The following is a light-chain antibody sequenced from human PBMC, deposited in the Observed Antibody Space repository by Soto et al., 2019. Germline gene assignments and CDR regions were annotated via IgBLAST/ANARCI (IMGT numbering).Light chain of an antibody. V-gene: IGLV1-47*01. CDR3: ATWDVTLGGHIV. CDR2: RNN. CDR1: TSNFGSHS. J-gene: IGLJ7*01. Sequence: QLVLTQPPSASGTPGQRVTISCSGSTSNFGSHSVYWYQQLPGTAPKLLIYRNNLRPSGVPDRFSGSKSGTSASLAISGLRSDDESDYYCATWDVTLGGHIVFGGGTQLTVL.